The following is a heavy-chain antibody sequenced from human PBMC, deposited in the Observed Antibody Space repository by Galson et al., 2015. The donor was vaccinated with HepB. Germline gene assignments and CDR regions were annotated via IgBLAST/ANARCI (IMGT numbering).Heavy chain of an antibody. D-gene: IGHD3-10*01. CDR3: ARGGYYGSGSLACCFDY. CDR2: ISYDGSNK. J-gene: IGHJ4*02. Sequence: SLRLSCAASGFTFSSYAMHWVRQAPGKGLEWVAVISYDGSNKYYADSVKGRFTISRDNSKNTLYLQMNSLRAEDTAVYYCARGGYYGSGSLACCFDYWGQGTLVTVSS. V-gene: IGHV3-30-3*01. CDR1: GFTFSSYA.